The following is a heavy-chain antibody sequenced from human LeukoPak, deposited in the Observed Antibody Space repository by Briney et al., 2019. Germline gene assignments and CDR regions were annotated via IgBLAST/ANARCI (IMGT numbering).Heavy chain of an antibody. V-gene: IGHV3-23*01. D-gene: IGHD2-15*01. CDR1: GFTFSSYA. J-gene: IGHJ6*02. CDR2: ISGSGGST. CDR3: AKWQIVVVVAAYGMDV. Sequence: GSLRLSCAASGFTFSSYAMSWVRQAPGKGLERVSAISGSGGSTYYADSVKGRFTISRDNSKNTLYLQMNSLRAEDTAVYYCAKWQIVVVVAAYGMDVWGQGTTVTVSS.